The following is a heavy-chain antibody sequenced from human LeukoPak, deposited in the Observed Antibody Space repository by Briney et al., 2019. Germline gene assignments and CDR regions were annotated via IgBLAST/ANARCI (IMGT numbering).Heavy chain of an antibody. CDR1: GGSFSGYY. J-gene: IGHJ4*02. D-gene: IGHD3-10*01. Sequence: SETLSLTCAVYGGSFSGYYWSWIRQPPGKGLEWIGEINHSGSTNYNPSLKSRVTISVDTSKNQFSLKLTSVTAADTAVYYCAKSNGYGLVDIWGQGTLVTVSS. CDR2: INHSGST. CDR3: AKSNGYGLVDI. V-gene: IGHV4-34*01.